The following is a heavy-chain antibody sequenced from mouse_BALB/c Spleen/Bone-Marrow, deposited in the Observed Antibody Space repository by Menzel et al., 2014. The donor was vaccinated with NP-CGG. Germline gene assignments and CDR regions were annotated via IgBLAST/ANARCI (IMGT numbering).Heavy chain of an antibody. D-gene: IGHD2-14*01. CDR3: AAYYRYLAWFAY. V-gene: IGHV14-3*02. Sequence: VQLKQSGAELVKPGASVKLSCTASGFNIKDTYMHWVKQRPEQGLEWIGRIDPANGNTKYDPKFQGKATITADTSSNTAYLQLSSLTSGDTAVYYCAAYYRYLAWFAYWGQGTLVTVSA. CDR1: GFNIKDTY. J-gene: IGHJ3*01. CDR2: IDPANGNT.